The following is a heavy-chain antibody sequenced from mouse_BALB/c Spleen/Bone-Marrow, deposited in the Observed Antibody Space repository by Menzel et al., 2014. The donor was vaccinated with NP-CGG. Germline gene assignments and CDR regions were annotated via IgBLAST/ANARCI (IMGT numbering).Heavy chain of an antibody. CDR1: GFNIKDIY. Sequence: EVQLQQSGAELVKPGASVKLSCTASGFNIKDIYMHWVKQRPEQGLEWIGRIDPANGNTKYDPKFQGKATITADTSSNTAYRQLSSLTSEDTAVYYCSRWEYYAMDYWGQGTSVTVSS. J-gene: IGHJ4*01. V-gene: IGHV14-3*02. D-gene: IGHD4-1*01. CDR3: SRWEYYAMDY. CDR2: IDPANGNT.